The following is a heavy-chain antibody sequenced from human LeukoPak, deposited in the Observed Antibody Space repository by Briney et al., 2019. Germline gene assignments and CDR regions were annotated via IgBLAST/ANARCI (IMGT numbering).Heavy chain of an antibody. V-gene: IGHV4-30-2*01. J-gene: IGHJ5*02. CDR2: IYHSGST. CDR3: ARDLGPRGDYYDSSGYYYWFDP. Sequence: PSETLSLTCTVSGGSISSGGYYWSWIRQPPGKGLEWIGYIYHSGSTYYNPSLKSRVTISVDRSKNQFSLKLSSVTAADTAVYYCARDLGPRGDYYDSSGYYYWFDPWGQGTLVTVSS. CDR1: GGSISSGGYY. D-gene: IGHD3-22*01.